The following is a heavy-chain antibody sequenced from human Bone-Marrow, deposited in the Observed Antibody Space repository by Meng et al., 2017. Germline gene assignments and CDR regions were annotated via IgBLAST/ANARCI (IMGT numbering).Heavy chain of an antibody. CDR2: IDPKHGDT. Sequence: QVGAGLQRPSVSAKFTSNATVYNFPVHDIHLVRQAPGLGLGLMGRIDPKHGDTHYAQKFHGRATMTGDTSISTAYIDLSGLRSDDTAVYYCARDEDISAAGKLFGDYWGQGTLVTVSS. J-gene: IGHJ4*02. V-gene: IGHV1-2*06. CDR1: VYNFPVHD. D-gene: IGHD6-13*01. CDR3: ARDEDISAAGKLFGDY.